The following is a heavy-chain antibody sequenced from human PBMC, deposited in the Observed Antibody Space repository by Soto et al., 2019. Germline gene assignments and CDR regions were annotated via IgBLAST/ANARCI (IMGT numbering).Heavy chain of an antibody. CDR3: ARDYDGYALDY. Sequence: EVPLVESGGGLVKPGGSLRLSCAASGFTFGTYSMNWVRQAPGKGLQWVASISSSGTYTQYSDSVKGRFTISRDNAKSSLYLQMNSLRVEDTAVYFCARDYDGYALDYWGQGTLVTVSS. V-gene: IGHV3-21*02. J-gene: IGHJ4*02. D-gene: IGHD5-12*01. CDR1: GFTFGTYS. CDR2: ISSSGTYT.